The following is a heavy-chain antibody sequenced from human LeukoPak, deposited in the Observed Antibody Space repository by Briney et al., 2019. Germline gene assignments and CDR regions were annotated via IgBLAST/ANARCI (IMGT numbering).Heavy chain of an antibody. V-gene: IGHV1-2*02. Sequence: GASVKVSCKASGYTFTGYYMHWVRQAPGQGLEWMGWINPNSGGTNYAQKFQGRVTMTRDTSISTAYMELSRLRSDDTAVYYCARVGIVGARAAFDIWGQGTMVTVSS. CDR1: GYTFTGYY. CDR2: INPNSGGT. J-gene: IGHJ3*02. CDR3: ARVGIVGARAAFDI. D-gene: IGHD1-26*01.